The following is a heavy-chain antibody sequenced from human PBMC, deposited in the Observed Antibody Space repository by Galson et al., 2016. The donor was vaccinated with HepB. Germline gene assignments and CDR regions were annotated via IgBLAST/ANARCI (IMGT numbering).Heavy chain of an antibody. CDR2: IVPIFGTA. J-gene: IGHJ6*02. V-gene: IGHV1-69*13. D-gene: IGHD6-6*01. Sequence: SVKVSCKASGGTFSSYAISWVRQAPGQGLEWMGGIVPIFGTANYAQKFQGRVTITADESTSTAYMELSSLRSEDTAVYYCAREYSSSSPYYYGMDVWGQGTTVTVSS. CDR3: AREYSSSSPYYYGMDV. CDR1: GGTFSSYA.